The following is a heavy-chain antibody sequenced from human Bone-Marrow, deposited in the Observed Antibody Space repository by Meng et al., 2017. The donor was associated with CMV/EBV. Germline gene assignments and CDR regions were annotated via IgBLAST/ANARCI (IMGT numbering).Heavy chain of an antibody. Sequence: AAVQVSCKASGHTFRSYGISWVRQAPGQGREWMGWISAHNGNTNYAQKFQGRGTMTTDTSRSTAYMELRSLTSDDTAVYYCASDGRLRVLEWLCDHWGQGTLVTVSS. J-gene: IGHJ5*02. CDR3: ASDGRLRVLEWLCDH. D-gene: IGHD3-3*01. CDR2: ISAHNGNT. CDR1: GHTFRSYG. V-gene: IGHV1-18*01.